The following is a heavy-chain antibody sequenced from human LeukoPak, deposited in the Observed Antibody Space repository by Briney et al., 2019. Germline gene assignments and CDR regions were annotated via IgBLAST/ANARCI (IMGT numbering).Heavy chain of an antibody. CDR2: IYYSGST. J-gene: IGHJ4*02. CDR1: GGPISSGGYS. V-gene: IGHV4-31*03. D-gene: IGHD7-27*01. CDR3: ARGDPNSGEDY. Sequence: KPSETLSLTCTVSGGPISSGGYSWSWIRQHPGKGLEWIGYIYYSGSTYYNPSLKSRVTISVDTSKNQFSLKLSSVTAADTAVYYCARGDPNSGEDYWGQGTLVTVSS.